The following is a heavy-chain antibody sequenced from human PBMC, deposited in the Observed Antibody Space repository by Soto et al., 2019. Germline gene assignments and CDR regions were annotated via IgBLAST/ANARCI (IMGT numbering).Heavy chain of an antibody. V-gene: IGHV4-31*03. Sequence: QVQLQESGPELVKPSQTLSLTCTVSGGSISSNGHYWTWIRQHPGKGLEWIAYIYYTGNTYYNPSLKSRLSISVDTSKNQFSLELRSVTAADTAVYYCAREQWGYDSWGQGILVTVSS. CDR3: AREQWGYDS. CDR1: GGSISSNGHY. CDR2: IYYTGNT. J-gene: IGHJ4*02. D-gene: IGHD2-15*01.